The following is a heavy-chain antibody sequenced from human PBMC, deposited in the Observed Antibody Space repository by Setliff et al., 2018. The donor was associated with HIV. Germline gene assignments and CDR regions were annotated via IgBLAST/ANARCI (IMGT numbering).Heavy chain of an antibody. CDR1: GYTLTELS. CDR3: VRGHCNSDKCWYTWFDP. J-gene: IGHJ5*02. Sequence: ASVKVSCKVSGYTLTELSMHWVRQAPGKGLEWMGSFDPEDGETTYAQKFQGRVTMTTDTSTTTASMELRSLRSDDTAVYYCVRGHCNSDKCWYTWFDPWGQGTLVTVSS. V-gene: IGHV1-24*01. CDR2: FDPEDGET. D-gene: IGHD2-2*01.